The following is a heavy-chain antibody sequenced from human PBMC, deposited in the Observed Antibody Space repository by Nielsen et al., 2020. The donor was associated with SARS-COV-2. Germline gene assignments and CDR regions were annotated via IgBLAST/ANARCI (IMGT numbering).Heavy chain of an antibody. CDR3: ASAAGTVGDYYYGMDV. D-gene: IGHD6-13*01. V-gene: IGHV3-9*01. J-gene: IGHJ6*02. CDR2: ISWNSGSI. Sequence: SLKISCAASGFTFDDYAMHWVRQAPGKGLEWVSGISWNSGSIGYADSVKGRFTISRDNAKNSLYLQMNSLRAEDTALYYCASAAGTVGDYYYGMDVWGQGTTVTVSS. CDR1: GFTFDDYA.